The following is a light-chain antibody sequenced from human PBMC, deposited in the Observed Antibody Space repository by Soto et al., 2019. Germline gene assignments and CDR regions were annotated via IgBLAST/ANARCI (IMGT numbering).Light chain of an antibody. CDR2: EVR. Sequence: QSALTQPASVSGSAGQSITISCSGTLRDVGAYNLVSWYQQHPGTAPKLIMYEVRNRPSGISSRFSGSRSGNTASLTISGLQPEDEGDYDCSAYTARSTLVFGGGTQLTVL. V-gene: IGLV2-14*01. CDR3: SAYTARSTLV. CDR1: LRDVGAYNL. J-gene: IGLJ3*02.